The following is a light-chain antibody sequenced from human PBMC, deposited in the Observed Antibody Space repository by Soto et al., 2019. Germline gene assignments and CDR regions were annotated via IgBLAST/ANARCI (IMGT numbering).Light chain of an antibody. J-gene: IGKJ1*01. CDR2: GAS. V-gene: IGKV3-15*01. Sequence: RVMTQSPATLSLSPGERATLSCKASQSVSTNVAWYQQKPGQAPRLLIYGASTRATDIPARFSGSGSGTDFTLTISSLQSEDFAVYYCQQYNNWPTWTLGQGTKVDIK. CDR1: QSVSTN. CDR3: QQYNNWPTWT.